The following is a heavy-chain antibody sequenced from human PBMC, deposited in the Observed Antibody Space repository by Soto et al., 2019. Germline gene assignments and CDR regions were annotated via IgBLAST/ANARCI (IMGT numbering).Heavy chain of an antibody. CDR2: ISAYNGNT. CDR3: ARDHCSSTSCHRGVDY. J-gene: IGHJ4*02. V-gene: IGHV1-18*04. Sequence: GASVKVSCKASGYTFTMYGISCVVQFPLQGLEWMGWISAYNGNTNYAQKLQGRVTMTTDTSTSTAYMELRSLRSDDTAVYYCARDHCSSTSCHRGVDYWGQGTLVTVSS. D-gene: IGHD2-2*01. CDR1: GYTFTMYG.